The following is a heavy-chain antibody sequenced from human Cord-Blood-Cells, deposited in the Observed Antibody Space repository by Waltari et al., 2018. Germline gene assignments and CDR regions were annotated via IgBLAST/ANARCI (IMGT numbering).Heavy chain of an antibody. J-gene: IGHJ3*02. V-gene: IGHV1-18*01. CDR3: ARDYGSGSYDAFDI. CDR2: IRAYNAHT. CDR1: GYTFTSYV. D-gene: IGHD3-10*01. Sequence: QVQLVQSGAEVKKPGASVKVSCKASGYTFTSYVISCVRQAPGQGLEWMGWIRAYNAHTKYAQKIQGRVTMTTDTSTSTAYRELRSLRSDDTAVYYCARDYGSGSYDAFDIWGQGTMVTVSS.